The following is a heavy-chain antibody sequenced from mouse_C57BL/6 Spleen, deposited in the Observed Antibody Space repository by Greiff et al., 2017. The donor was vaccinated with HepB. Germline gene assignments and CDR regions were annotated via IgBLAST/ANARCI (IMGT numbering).Heavy chain of an antibody. V-gene: IGHV1-55*01. CDR1: GYTFTSYW. Sequence: VKLMESGAELVKPGASVKMSCKASGYTFTSYWITWVKQRPGQGLEWIGDIYPGSGSTNYNEKFKSKATLTVDTSSSTASMQLSSLTSEDSAVYYCARNWDRGLTFYAMDYWGQGTSVTVSS. D-gene: IGHD4-1*01. CDR2: IYPGSGST. J-gene: IGHJ4*01. CDR3: ARNWDRGLTFYAMDY.